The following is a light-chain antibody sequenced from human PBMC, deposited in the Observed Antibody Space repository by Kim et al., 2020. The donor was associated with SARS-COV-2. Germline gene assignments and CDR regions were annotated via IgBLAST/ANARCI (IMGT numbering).Light chain of an antibody. CDR1: QSINSSS. Sequence: MLTQSPDTLSLSPGERATLSCRASQSINSSSVAWYQQNPGQPPRLIMFRASNRASGIPDRFSGTGSGTDFTLTISRLQPEDFAVYYCQQYANSVRTFGQGTKVDIK. V-gene: IGKV3-20*01. J-gene: IGKJ1*01. CDR2: RAS. CDR3: QQYANSVRT.